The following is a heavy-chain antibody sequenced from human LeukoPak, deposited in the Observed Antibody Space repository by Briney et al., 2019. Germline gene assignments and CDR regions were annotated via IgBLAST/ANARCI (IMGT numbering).Heavy chain of an antibody. J-gene: IGHJ4*02. CDR1: GGSISSSSYY. Sequence: SETLSLTCTVSGGSISSSSYYWGWIRPPPGKGLEWIGSIYYSGSTYYNPSLKSRVTISVDTSKNQFSLKLSSVTVADTTVYYCARQLGYNYGAPFDYWGQGTLVTVSS. V-gene: IGHV4-39*01. CDR3: ARQLGYNYGAPFDY. D-gene: IGHD5-18*01. CDR2: IYYSGST.